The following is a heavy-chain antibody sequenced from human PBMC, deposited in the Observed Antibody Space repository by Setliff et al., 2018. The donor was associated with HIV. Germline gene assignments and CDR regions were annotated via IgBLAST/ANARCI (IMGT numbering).Heavy chain of an antibody. CDR1: AGSISSGSHY. V-gene: IGHV4-39*07. CDR3: ATWGRNNWNYFSY. Sequence: PSETLSLTCTVSAGSISSGSHYWAWIRQPPGKGLEWIGNIYYSGSTYYNPSLKSRVTISVDTSKNQFSLKLSSVTAADTAVYYCATWGRNNWNYFSYWGQGTLVTVSS. D-gene: IGHD1-20*01. J-gene: IGHJ4*02. CDR2: IYYSGST.